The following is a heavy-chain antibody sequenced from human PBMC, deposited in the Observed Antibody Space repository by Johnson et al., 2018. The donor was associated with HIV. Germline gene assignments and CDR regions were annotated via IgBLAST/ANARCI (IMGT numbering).Heavy chain of an antibody. Sequence: VQLVESGGVVVQPGGSLRLSCAASGFTFDDYTMHWVRQAPGKGLEYVSAISSNGGSTYYANSVKGRFTISRDNSKNTLYLQMGSLRAEDMAVYYCSRGLSSGSGSYLNDAFDIWGQGTMVTVSS. CDR2: ISSNGGST. CDR3: SRGLSSGSGSYLNDAFDI. D-gene: IGHD1-26*01. J-gene: IGHJ3*02. CDR1: GFTFDDYT. V-gene: IGHV3-64*01.